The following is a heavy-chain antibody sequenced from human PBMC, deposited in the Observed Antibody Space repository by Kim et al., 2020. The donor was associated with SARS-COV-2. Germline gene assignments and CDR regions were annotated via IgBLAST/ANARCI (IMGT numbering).Heavy chain of an antibody. D-gene: IGHD1-26*01. CDR3: ARDIVGATGSLDY. J-gene: IGHJ4*02. Sequence: YAASVKGRFTISRDDSKNSLYLQMNSLKTEDTAVYYCARDIVGATGSLDYWGQGTLVTVSS. V-gene: IGHV3-72*01.